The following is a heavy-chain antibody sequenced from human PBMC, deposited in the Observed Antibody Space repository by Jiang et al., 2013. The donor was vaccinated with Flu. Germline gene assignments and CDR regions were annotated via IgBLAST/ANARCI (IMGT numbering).Heavy chain of an antibody. CDR2: INHSGST. J-gene: IGHJ6*02. Sequence: LLKPSETLSLTCAVYGGSFSGYYWSWIRQPPGKGLEWIGEINHSGSTNYNPSLKSRVTISVDTSKNQFSLKLSSVTAADTAVYYCARGQGTNIAVAVGPGHSPPDYYYGMDVWGQGTTVTVSS. V-gene: IGHV4-34*01. CDR1: GGSFSGYY. D-gene: IGHD6-19*01. CDR3: ARGQGTNIAVAVGPGHSPPDYYYGMDV.